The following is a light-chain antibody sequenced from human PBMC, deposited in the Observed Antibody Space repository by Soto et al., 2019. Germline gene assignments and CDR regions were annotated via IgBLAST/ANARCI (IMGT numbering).Light chain of an antibody. Sequence: DNQMTQSPSTLSATVGDRVTITFRASQSTSSYLAWYQQKPGKAPKLLIYQASSLENGVPSRFSGSGSGTEFSLTISSLQPDDFATYYCQQYSSHSTFGQGTKVDI. CDR3: QQYSSHST. V-gene: IGKV1-5*03. CDR1: QSTSSY. J-gene: IGKJ1*01. CDR2: QAS.